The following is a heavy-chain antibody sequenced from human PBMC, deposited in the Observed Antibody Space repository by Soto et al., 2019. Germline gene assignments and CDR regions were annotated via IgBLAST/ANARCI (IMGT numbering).Heavy chain of an antibody. J-gene: IGHJ4*02. Sequence: QVQLQESGPGQVKPSGTLSLTCAVSGGSISSSNWWSWVRQPPGKGLEWIGEIHLSGTTNYNPSLKSRVAMSIDQSQNHLTLTMTSVTAADTAVYYCAREIFGGYTPAAYSGQGTLVTVSS. CDR3: AREIFGGYTPAAY. CDR2: IHLSGTT. D-gene: IGHD3-3*01. V-gene: IGHV4-4*02. CDR1: GGSISSSNW.